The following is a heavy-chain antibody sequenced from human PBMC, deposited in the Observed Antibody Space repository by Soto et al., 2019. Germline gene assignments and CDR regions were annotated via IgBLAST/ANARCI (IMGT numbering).Heavy chain of an antibody. CDR1: GFSLSDFAVG. CDR3: ANRLRISGARCFDY. V-gene: IGHV2-5*02. CDR2: IYWDDDK. J-gene: IGHJ4*02. D-gene: IGHD1-7*01. Sequence: SGPTLVNPTQTLTLTCTLSGFSLSDFAVGVAWVRRPPGKALEWLALIYWDDDKYYSPSLKSRLTITKDTSKNQVVLTMTNMDPVDTATYYCANRLRISGARCFDYWGQGTLVTVSS.